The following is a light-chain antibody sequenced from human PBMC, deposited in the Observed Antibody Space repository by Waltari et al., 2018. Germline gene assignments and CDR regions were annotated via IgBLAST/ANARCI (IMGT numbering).Light chain of an antibody. V-gene: IGKV1-39*01. CDR3: QQYHSFPFT. CDR2: FTN. J-gene: IGKJ3*01. CDR1: QGLSGH. Sequence: MTQSPSSLSASVGDNPTITCRASQGLSGHLNWYQQKPGKAPKALIYFTNRLETGVPSRFAGSRSGAQFTLTITNLQPEDFATYSCQQYHSFPFTFGPGT.